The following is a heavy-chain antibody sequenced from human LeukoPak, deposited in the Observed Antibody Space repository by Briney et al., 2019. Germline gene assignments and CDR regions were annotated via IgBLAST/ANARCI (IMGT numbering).Heavy chain of an antibody. V-gene: IGHV4-59*08. CDR1: GGSISSYY. Sequence: SETLSLTCTVSGGSISSYYWSWIRQPPGKGLEWIGYIYYSGSTNYNPSLKSRVTISVDTSKNQFSLKLSSVTAADTAVYYCARHGVWQKLGEFDPWGQGTLVTVSS. CDR2: IYYSGST. CDR3: ARHGVWQKLGEFDP. D-gene: IGHD6-13*01. J-gene: IGHJ5*02.